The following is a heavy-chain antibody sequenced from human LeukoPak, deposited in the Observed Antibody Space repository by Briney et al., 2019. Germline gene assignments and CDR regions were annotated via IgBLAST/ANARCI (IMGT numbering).Heavy chain of an antibody. CDR2: THYSSRWYN. D-gene: IGHD1-26*01. J-gene: IGHJ6*03. CDR3: ARSQGDMDV. Sequence: SQTLSLTCTISGDSVSSNISAWIWITQSPSRGLEWLGRTHYSSRWYNDYAVSVKSRITIYADTSKNQFSLQLNCVTAEDTAVYYCARSQGDMDVWGKGTSVTVSS. V-gene: IGHV6-1*01. CDR1: GDSVSSNISA.